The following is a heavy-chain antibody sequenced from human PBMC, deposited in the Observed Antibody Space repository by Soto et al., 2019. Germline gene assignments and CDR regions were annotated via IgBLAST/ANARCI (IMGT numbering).Heavy chain of an antibody. Sequence: EVQLVESGGGSVQPGGSLRLSCVASGITFSGYWMHWVRQVPGKGLVWVARVDSDGSGTSYAGSVKGRFTISRDNAKNTLYLQMNRLRVEDMAVYYCATVFEHWGQGIPVTVSS. J-gene: IGHJ4*02. CDR3: ATVFEH. CDR2: VDSDGSGT. V-gene: IGHV3-74*01. CDR1: GITFSGYW.